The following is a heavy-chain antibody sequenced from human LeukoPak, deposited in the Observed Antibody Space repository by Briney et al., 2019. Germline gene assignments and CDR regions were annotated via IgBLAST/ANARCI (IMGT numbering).Heavy chain of an antibody. CDR3: AGITMVRGSET. J-gene: IGHJ4*02. Sequence: SQTLSLTCTVSGGSISSGSYYWSWIRQPAGKGLEWIGRIYTSGGTNYNPSLKSRVTISVDTSKNQFSLKLSSVTAADTAVYYCAGITMVRGSETWGQGTLVTVSS. D-gene: IGHD3-10*01. CDR1: GGSISSGSYY. V-gene: IGHV4-61*02. CDR2: IYTSGGT.